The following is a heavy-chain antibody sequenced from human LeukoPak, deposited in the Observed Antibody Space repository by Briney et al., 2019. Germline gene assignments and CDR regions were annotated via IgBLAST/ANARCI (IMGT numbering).Heavy chain of an antibody. V-gene: IGHV4-31*03. D-gene: IGHD4-17*01. Sequence: PSQTLSLTCTVSGGSISSGGYYWSWIRQHPGKGLEWIRYIYYSGSTYYNPSLKSRVTISVDTSKNQFSLKLSSVTAADTAVYYCASTRETGYGHYPPGFDYWGQGTLVTVSS. CDR2: IYYSGST. CDR3: ASTRETGYGHYPPGFDY. CDR1: GGSISSGGYY. J-gene: IGHJ4*02.